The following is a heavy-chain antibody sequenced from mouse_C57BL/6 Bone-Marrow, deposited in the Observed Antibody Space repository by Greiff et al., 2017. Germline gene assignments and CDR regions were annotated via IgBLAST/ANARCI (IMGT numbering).Heavy chain of an antibody. CDR1: GFTFSSYA. CDR3: ARDPYGSSYYYAMDY. V-gene: IGHV5-4*01. Sequence: EVQRVESGGGLVKPGGSLKLSCAASGFTFSSYAMSWVRQTPEKRLEWVATISDGGSYTYYPDNVQGRFTISRDNAKNNLYLQMSHLKSEDTAMYYCARDPYGSSYYYAMDYWGQGTSVTVSS. CDR2: ISDGGSYT. J-gene: IGHJ4*01. D-gene: IGHD1-1*01.